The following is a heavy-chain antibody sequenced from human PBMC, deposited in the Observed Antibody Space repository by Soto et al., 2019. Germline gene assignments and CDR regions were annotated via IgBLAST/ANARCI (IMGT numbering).Heavy chain of an antibody. Sequence: PTLVNPPQTLTLTCTISGFSLSTDGMCVSWIRQPPGKALEWLARIDWNDDKYYSSSLKTRLTISKDTSKNQAVLTMTKLDPADTATYYCARVWWFGEKEYFQNWGQGTLVTVSS. CDR2: IDWNDDK. D-gene: IGHD2-21*01. V-gene: IGHV2-70*11. J-gene: IGHJ1*01. CDR3: ARVWWFGEKEYFQN. CDR1: GFSLSTDGMC.